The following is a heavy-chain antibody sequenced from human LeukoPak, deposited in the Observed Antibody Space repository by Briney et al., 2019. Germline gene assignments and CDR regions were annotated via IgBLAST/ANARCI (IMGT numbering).Heavy chain of an antibody. CDR1: GYTFTSYA. D-gene: IGHD3-10*01. V-gene: IGHV1-3*01. Sequence: GASVKVSCKASGYTFTSYAMHWVRQAPGQRLECMGWINAGNGNTKYSQKFQGRATITRDTSASTAYMELSSLRSEDTAVYYCARGRITMVRGVKDITPHYWGQGTLVTVSS. CDR2: INAGNGNT. CDR3: ARGRITMVRGVKDITPHY. J-gene: IGHJ4*02.